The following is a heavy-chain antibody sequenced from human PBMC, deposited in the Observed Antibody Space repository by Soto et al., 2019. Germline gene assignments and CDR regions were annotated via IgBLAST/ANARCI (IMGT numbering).Heavy chain of an antibody. CDR2: IWYDGSNK. J-gene: IGHJ6*02. V-gene: IGHV3-33*01. CDR1: GFTFSSYG. Sequence: GGSLRLSCAASGFTFSSYGRHWVRQAPGKGLEWVAVIWYDGSNKYYADSVKGRFTISRDNSKNTLYLQMNSLRAEDTAVYYCARARRGSGWTQGYYYYGMDVWGQGTTVTVS. D-gene: IGHD6-19*01. CDR3: ARARRGSGWTQGYYYYGMDV.